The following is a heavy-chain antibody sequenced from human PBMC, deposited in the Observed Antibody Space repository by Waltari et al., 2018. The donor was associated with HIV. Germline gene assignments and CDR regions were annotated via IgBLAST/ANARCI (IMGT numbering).Heavy chain of an antibody. CDR3: ARGYCSDDDCYPAGP. CDR2: IFYSGYS. V-gene: IGHV4-39*01. J-gene: IGHJ5*02. D-gene: IGHD2-15*01. CDR1: GGPNSSNRYY. Sequence: QLQLQESGPGLVRPSETLSLTCHVPGGPNSSNRYYWECFRQAPWKALEWIASIFYSGYSKYTPSLESRVTISVDTAKKQLSVRVTSVTAAYTALYYCARGYCSDDDCYPAGPWGQGSLVIVSS.